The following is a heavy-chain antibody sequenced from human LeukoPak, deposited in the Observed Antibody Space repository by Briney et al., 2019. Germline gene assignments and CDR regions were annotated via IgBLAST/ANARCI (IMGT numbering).Heavy chain of an antibody. CDR1: GGTFSSYA. V-gene: IGHV1-69*13. D-gene: IGHD1-26*01. J-gene: IGHJ4*02. CDR3: ARGGLRYSGSSYFDY. Sequence: ASVKVSCKASGGTFSSYAISWVRQAPGQGLEWMGGIIPIFGTANYAQKFQGRVTITADESTSTAYMELSSLRSEDTAVYYCARGGLRYSGSSYFDYWGQGTLVTVSS. CDR2: IIPIFGTA.